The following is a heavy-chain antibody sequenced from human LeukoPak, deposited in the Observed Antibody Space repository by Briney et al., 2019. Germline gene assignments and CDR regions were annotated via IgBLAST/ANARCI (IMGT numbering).Heavy chain of an antibody. CDR1: GYIFATYW. V-gene: IGHV5-51*01. Sequence: GESLKISCKGSGYIFATYWINWVRQVPGKGLEWMGIIYPGDSDTTYSPSFQGQVTISVDNSINTAYLQWTSLKASDTAMYFCTRRREYNDHWGQGTLVTVSS. CDR2: IYPGDSDT. J-gene: IGHJ5*02. D-gene: IGHD5-18*01. CDR3: TRRREYNDH.